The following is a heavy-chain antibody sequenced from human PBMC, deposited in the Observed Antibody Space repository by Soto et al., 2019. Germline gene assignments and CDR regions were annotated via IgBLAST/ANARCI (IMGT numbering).Heavy chain of an antibody. CDR3: ARHGFQVDIVVVPAARTTGLDY. D-gene: IGHD2-2*01. Sequence: GESLKISCKGSGYSFTSYRIGWVRQMPGKGLEWMGIIYPGDSDTRYSPSFQGQVTISADKSISTAYLQWSSLKASDTAMYYCARHGFQVDIVVVPAARTTGLDYWGQGTLVTVSS. V-gene: IGHV5-51*01. CDR1: GYSFTSYR. J-gene: IGHJ4*02. CDR2: IYPGDSDT.